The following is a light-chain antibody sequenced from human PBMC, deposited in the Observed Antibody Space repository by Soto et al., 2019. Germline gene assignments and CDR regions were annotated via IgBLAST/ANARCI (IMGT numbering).Light chain of an antibody. CDR3: QQYNNWPRAT. Sequence: EIVMTQSPATLSVSPGERVTLSCRARQSISSNLAWYQQKPGQAPRLLXFRTYSRATGFPARFSGSGSGTEFNLTISSLQSEDFGVYYCQQYNNWPRATFGGGTKVDIK. CDR2: RTY. CDR1: QSISSN. J-gene: IGKJ4*01. V-gene: IGKV3-15*01.